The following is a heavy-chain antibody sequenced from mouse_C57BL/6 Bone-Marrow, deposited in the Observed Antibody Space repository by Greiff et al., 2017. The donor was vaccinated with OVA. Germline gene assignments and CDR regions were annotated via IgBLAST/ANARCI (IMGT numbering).Heavy chain of an antibody. CDR2: IYPRSGNT. D-gene: IGHD2-4*01. Sequence: QVQLQQSGAELARPGASVKLSCKASGYTFTSYGISWVKQRTGQGLEWIGEIYPRSGNTYYNEKFKGKATLTADKSSSTAYMALRSLTSEDSAVYFCARWGYDYDGAWFAYWGQGTLVTVSA. CDR3: ARWGYDYDGAWFAY. CDR1: GYTFTSYG. V-gene: IGHV1-81*01. J-gene: IGHJ3*01.